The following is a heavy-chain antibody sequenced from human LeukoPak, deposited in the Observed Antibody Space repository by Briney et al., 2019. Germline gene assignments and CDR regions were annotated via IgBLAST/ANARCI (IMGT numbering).Heavy chain of an antibody. D-gene: IGHD6-6*01. Sequence: PSETLSLTCAVYGGSFSGYYWSWIRQPPGKGLEWIGEINHSGSTNYNPSLKSRVTISVDTSKNQFSLRLNSVTAADTAVYYCARKLPLRAFDIWGQGTMVTVSS. V-gene: IGHV4-34*01. CDR2: INHSGST. CDR1: GGSFSGYY. CDR3: ARKLPLRAFDI. J-gene: IGHJ3*02.